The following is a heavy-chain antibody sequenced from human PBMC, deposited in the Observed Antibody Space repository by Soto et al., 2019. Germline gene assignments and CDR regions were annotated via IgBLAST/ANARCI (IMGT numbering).Heavy chain of an antibody. CDR2: IYYSGST. V-gene: IGHV4-39*01. Sequence: SETLSLTCTVSGGSIASSLYYWGWVRQSPGKGLEWIESIYYSGSTHYNPSLKSRVTVSVDTSKNQFSLKLTSVTAADTAVYYCARHLTYCSAGSCYSDFPYYGMDVWGQGTTVTVSS. J-gene: IGHJ6*02. D-gene: IGHD2-15*01. CDR3: ARHLTYCSAGSCYSDFPYYGMDV. CDR1: GGSIASSLYY.